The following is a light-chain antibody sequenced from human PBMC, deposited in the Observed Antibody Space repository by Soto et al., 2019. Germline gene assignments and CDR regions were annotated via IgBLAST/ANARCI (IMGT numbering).Light chain of an antibody. CDR2: AAS. J-gene: IGKJ1*01. CDR3: QHYGTPRWT. CDR1: QSLSSNS. V-gene: IGKV3-20*01. Sequence: EILLTQSPGTLSLSPGERATLSCRASQSLSSNSLAWYQRKPGQAPRLLIYAASKRATGIPDRFSGSGSGSDFTLTISRLEPEDFAVYYCQHYGTPRWTFGQGTRVEIK.